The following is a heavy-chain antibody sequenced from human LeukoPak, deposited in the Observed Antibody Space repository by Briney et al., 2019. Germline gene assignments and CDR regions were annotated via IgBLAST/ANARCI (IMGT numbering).Heavy chain of an antibody. Sequence: GGSLRLSCAASGFTFSNAWMSWVRQAPGKGLEWISYIIGNSGTIYYADSVKGRFTISRDNAKNSLYLQMNSLRAEDTAVYYCARAGGSYQVFDYWGQGTLVTVSS. J-gene: IGHJ4*02. CDR2: IIGNSGTI. CDR1: GFTFSNAW. V-gene: IGHV3-48*01. CDR3: ARAGGSYQVFDY. D-gene: IGHD1-26*01.